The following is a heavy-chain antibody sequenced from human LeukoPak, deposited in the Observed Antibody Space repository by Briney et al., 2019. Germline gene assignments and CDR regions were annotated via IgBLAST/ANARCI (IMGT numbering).Heavy chain of an antibody. J-gene: IGHJ4*02. CDR2: ISGSGGST. CDR3: AKGGNSGWPRIFFY. CDR1: GVTFSSYA. D-gene: IGHD6-19*01. V-gene: IGHV3-23*01. Sequence: PGGSLRLSCAASGVTFSSYAMSWVRQAPAKGLEWVSAISGSGGSTYYADSVKGRFTISRDNSKNTLYLQMNSLRAEDTAVYYCAKGGNSGWPRIFFYWGQGTLVTVSS.